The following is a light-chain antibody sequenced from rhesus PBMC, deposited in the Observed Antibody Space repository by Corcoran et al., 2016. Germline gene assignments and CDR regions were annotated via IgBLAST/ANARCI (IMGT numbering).Light chain of an antibody. CDR2: YAC. CDR3: QQYNRGPRT. CDR1: HGISNY. J-gene: IGKJ1*01. V-gene: IGKV1S14*01. Sequence: DIQMTQSPSSLSASVGDTVTITCRASHGISNYFSWYQQKPGKAPKPLVYYACNLESGVPSRFSGSGSETGFTLPISSLKTEDFATYYCQQYNRGPRTFGQGTKVEI.